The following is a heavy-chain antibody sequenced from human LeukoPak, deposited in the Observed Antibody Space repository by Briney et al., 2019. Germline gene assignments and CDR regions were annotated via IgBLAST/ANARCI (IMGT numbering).Heavy chain of an antibody. CDR2: ISGSGGST. V-gene: IGHV3-23*01. J-gene: IGHJ4*02. CDR1: GFPFSSYA. D-gene: IGHD6-19*01. CDR3: AKDGPQWLVTFDY. Sequence: GGSLRLSCAASGFPFSSYAVSWVRQAPGKALEWVSAISGSGGSTYYADSVKGRFTLSRDNSKNTLYLQMNSLRAEDTAVYYCAKDGPQWLVTFDYWGQGTLVTVSS.